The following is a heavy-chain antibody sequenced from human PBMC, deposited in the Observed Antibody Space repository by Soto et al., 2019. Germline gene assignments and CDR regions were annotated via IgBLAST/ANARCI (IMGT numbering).Heavy chain of an antibody. CDR1: GYTFTSYY. J-gene: IGHJ4*02. V-gene: IGHV1-46*01. CDR2: INPSGGST. D-gene: IGHD5-12*01. CDR3: ATYSGYDRAIDY. Sequence: ASVKVSCKASGYTFTSYYMHWVRQAPGQGLEWVGIINPSGGSTSYAQKFQGRVTMTRDTSTSTVYMELSSLRSEDTAVYYCATYSGYDRAIDYWGQGTLVTVSS.